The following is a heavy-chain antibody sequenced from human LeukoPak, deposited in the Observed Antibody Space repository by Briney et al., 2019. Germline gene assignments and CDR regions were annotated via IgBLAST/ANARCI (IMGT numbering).Heavy chain of an antibody. V-gene: IGHV3-23*01. CDR2: ISGNGKTT. J-gene: IGHJ5*02. D-gene: IGHD3-3*01. CDR3: ARESVSSGSLKWLDP. CDR1: GFTFSSHV. Sequence: GGSLRLSCAASGFTFSSHVMSWVRQTPGKGLEWVSAISGNGKTTYYTDSVRGRFIISRDNSKNTVYLQMNSLRAEDTATYYCARESVSSGSLKWLDPWGQGTLVTVSS.